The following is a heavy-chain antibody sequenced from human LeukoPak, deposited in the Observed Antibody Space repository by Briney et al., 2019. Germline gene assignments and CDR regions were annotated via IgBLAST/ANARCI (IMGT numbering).Heavy chain of an antibody. J-gene: IGHJ4*02. CDR1: GFTFDDYG. V-gene: IGHV3-20*04. D-gene: IGHD6-19*01. Sequence: GGSLRLSCAASGFTFDDYGMSWVRQAPGKGLEWVSGLNWNGGSTGYADSVKGRFTISRDNSKNTLFLHMNSLRAEDTAVYYCAKSGSVWYFFDYWGQGTLVTVSS. CDR3: AKSGSVWYFFDY. CDR2: LNWNGGST.